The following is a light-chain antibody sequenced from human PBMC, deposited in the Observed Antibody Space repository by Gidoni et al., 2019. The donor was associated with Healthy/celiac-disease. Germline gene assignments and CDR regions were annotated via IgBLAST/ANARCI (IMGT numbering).Light chain of an antibody. Sequence: DIQITQSPSALSASVGDRVTITCQAGHDIINYLNWYQQKPGKDPKPLIYDASTLETGVPSRFSGSGSGTDFTFPISSLQPEDIAAYYCQQYDNLPLFTFXPXTKVDIK. CDR1: HDIINY. CDR3: QQYDNLPLFT. CDR2: DAS. V-gene: IGKV1-33*01. J-gene: IGKJ3*01.